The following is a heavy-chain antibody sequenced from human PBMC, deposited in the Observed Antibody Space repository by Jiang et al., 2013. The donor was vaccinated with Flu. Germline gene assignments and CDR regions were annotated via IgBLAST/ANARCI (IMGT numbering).Heavy chain of an antibody. J-gene: IGHJ4*02. Sequence: GAEVKKPGASVKVSCKASGYTFTSYGISWARQAPGQGLEWMGWISAYNGNTNYAQKLQGRVTMTTDTSTSTAYMELRSLRSDDTAVYYCARDLERSSPRALLFDYWGQGTLVTVSS. D-gene: IGHD2/OR15-2a*01. CDR1: GYTFTSYG. CDR3: ARDLERSSPRALLFDY. CDR2: ISAYNGNT. V-gene: IGHV1-18*04.